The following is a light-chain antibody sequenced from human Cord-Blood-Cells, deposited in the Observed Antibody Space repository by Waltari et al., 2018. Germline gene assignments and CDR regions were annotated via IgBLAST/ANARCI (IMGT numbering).Light chain of an antibody. Sequence: DIQMTQFPSSLSASVGDRVTIPCRASQGFSNYLAWYKQKPGKVPKLLIYAASTLQSGVPSRFSGSGSVTDFTRTISSLQPEDVATYYCQKYNSAPFTFGPGTKVDIK. CDR3: QKYNSAPFT. CDR1: QGFSNY. J-gene: IGKJ3*01. CDR2: AAS. V-gene: IGKV1-27*01.